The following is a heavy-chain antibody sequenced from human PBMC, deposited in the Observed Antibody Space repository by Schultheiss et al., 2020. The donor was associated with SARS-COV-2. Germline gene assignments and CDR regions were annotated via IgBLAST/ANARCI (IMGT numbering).Heavy chain of an antibody. D-gene: IGHD6-13*01. CDR2: IYTSGST. CDR1: GFTFSSYW. V-gene: IGHV4-4*07. Sequence: GSLRLSCAASGFTFSSYWMHWVRQAPGKGLEWIGSIYTSGSTNYNPSLKSRVTMSVDTSKNQFSLKLSSVTAADTAVYYCARDQRGEQQLAFDYWGQGTLVTVSS. J-gene: IGHJ4*02. CDR3: ARDQRGEQQLAFDY.